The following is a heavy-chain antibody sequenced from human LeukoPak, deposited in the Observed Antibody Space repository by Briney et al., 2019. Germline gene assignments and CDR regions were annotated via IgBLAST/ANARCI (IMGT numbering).Heavy chain of an antibody. V-gene: IGHV3-48*04. CDR1: GFTFSTYS. D-gene: IGHD4-23*01. J-gene: IGHJ4*02. CDR3: ARDHAVVTPFDY. Sequence: GGSLRLSCAASGFTFSTYSMNWVRQAPGKGLEWVSYISSSSSTIKYADSVKGRFAISRDNAKNSLYLQMNSLRAEDTAVYYCARDHAVVTPFDYWGQGTLVTVSS. CDR2: ISSSSSTI.